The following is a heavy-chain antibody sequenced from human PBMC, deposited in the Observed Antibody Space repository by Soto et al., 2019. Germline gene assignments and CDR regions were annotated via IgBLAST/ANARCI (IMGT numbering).Heavy chain of an antibody. Sequence: QLQLQESGPGLVKPSETLSLTCTVSGGSISSSSYYWGWIRQPPGKGLEWIGSIYYSGSTYYNPSLKSRVTISVDTSKNQFSLKLSSVTAADTAVYYCARSSSSWYFHVDYWGQGTLVTVSS. J-gene: IGHJ4*02. CDR3: ARSSSSWYFHVDY. CDR2: IYYSGST. V-gene: IGHV4-39*01. D-gene: IGHD6-13*01. CDR1: GGSISSSSYY.